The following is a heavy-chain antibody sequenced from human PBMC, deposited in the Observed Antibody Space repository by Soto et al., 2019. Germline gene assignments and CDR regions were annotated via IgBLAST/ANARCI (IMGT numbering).Heavy chain of an antibody. CDR2: IMPIFRTA. CDR1: GGTFSTAA. V-gene: IGHV1-69*12. D-gene: IGHD3-3*02. Sequence: QVQVEQSGAEVKKPGSSVKVSCKASGGTFSTAAISWVRQAPGQGLEWMGGIMPIFRTADYAQKFQGRVTITADESTTTAYLELRSLRSEDPAVYYCARDKDRPQLGGNYYYIMDVWGQGTTVTVSS. J-gene: IGHJ6*02. CDR3: ARDKDRPQLGGNYYYIMDV.